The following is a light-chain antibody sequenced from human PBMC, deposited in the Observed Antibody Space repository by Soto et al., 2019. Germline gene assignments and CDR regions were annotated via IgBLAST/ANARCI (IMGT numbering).Light chain of an antibody. CDR2: EVS. V-gene: IGLV2-14*01. CDR1: SSDVGGYNF. Sequence: QSALTQPASVSVSPGQSIAISCTGNSSDVGGYNFVSWYQQHPGKAPKLLIYEVSNRPSGVSNRFSGSKSGNTASLTISGLQAEDEADYFCNSYTSTRNIVAFGGGTQLTVL. J-gene: IGLJ2*01. CDR3: NSYTSTRNIVA.